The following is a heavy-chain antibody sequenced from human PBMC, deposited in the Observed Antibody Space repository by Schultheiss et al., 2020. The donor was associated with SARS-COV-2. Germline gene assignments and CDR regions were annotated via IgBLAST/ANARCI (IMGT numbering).Heavy chain of an antibody. CDR2: IYHSGST. Sequence: SETLSLTCTVSGYSISSGYYWGWIRQPPGKGLEWIGYIYHSGSTYYNPSLKSRVTISVDRSKNQFSLKLSSVTAADTAVYYCASYCSSTSCYDSFDYWGQGTLVTVSS. J-gene: IGHJ4*02. V-gene: IGHV4-38-2*02. D-gene: IGHD2-2*01. CDR1: GYSISSGYY. CDR3: ASYCSSTSCYDSFDY.